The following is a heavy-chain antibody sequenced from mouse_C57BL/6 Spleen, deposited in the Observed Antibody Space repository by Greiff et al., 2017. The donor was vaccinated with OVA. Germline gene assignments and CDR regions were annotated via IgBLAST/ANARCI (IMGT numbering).Heavy chain of an antibody. V-gene: IGHV14-2*01. CDR2: IDPEDGET. Sequence: EVQVVESGAELVKPGASVKLSCTASGFNIKDYYMHWVKQRTEQGLEWIGRIDPEDGETKYAPKFQGKATITADTSSNTAYLQLSSLTSEDTAVYYCARSITTVVATRGYYAMDYWGQGTSVTVSS. D-gene: IGHD1-1*01. CDR1: GFNIKDYY. CDR3: ARSITTVVATRGYYAMDY. J-gene: IGHJ4*01.